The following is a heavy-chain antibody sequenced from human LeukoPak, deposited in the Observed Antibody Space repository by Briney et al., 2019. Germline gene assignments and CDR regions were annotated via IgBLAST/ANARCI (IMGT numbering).Heavy chain of an antibody. CDR1: GFTFRTSW. J-gene: IGHJ4*02. CDR3: ARGGNYYLDY. Sequence: GGSLRLSCEVSGFTFRTSWMHWVRHAPGGGLVWVSRMNSDGTTINYADSVKGRFTTSRDNAKNTLYLQMNSLRAEDTAVYYCARGGNYYLDYWGQGTLATVSS. V-gene: IGHV3-74*01. D-gene: IGHD2/OR15-2a*01. CDR2: MNSDGTTI.